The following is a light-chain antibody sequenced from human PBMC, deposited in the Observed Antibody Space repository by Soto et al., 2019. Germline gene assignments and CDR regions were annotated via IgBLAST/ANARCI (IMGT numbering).Light chain of an antibody. Sequence: EIVLTQSPGTVSLSPGERATISCRASQSVNSMYSAWYQQKPGQAPRLLIYGASSRATGIPHRFSGSGSGTEFTLTISSMEPEDFAVYYCQQYTTSPEWTFGQGTRVEIK. CDR1: QSVNSMY. CDR2: GAS. J-gene: IGKJ1*01. V-gene: IGKV3-20*01. CDR3: QQYTTSPEWT.